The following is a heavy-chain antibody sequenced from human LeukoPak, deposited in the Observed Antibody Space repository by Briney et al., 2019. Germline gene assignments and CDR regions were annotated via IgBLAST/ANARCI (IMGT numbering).Heavy chain of an antibody. CDR1: GFTFSSYA. CDR2: ISSNGVTT. J-gene: IGHJ4*02. V-gene: IGHV3-23*01. Sequence: GGSLRLSCAASGFTFSSYAMSWVRQAPGKGLEWVSVISSNGVTTYYADSVKGRFTISRDNSKNTMYLQMNSLRADDTAVYYCAKDRDYYDDWGQGTLATVSS. CDR3: AKDRDYYDD.